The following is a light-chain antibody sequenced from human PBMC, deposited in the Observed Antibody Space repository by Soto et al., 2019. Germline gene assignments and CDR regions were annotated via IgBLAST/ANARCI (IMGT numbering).Light chain of an antibody. CDR1: QSVSSTY. V-gene: IGKV3-20*01. CDR3: QQYGSSPPYT. Sequence: EIVLTQSPGTLSLSPGERATLSCRASQSVSSTYLAWYQQKPGQAPRLPLYGASSRATGIPDRFSGSGSGTDFTLSISRLAPEDFAVYYCQQYGSSPPYTFGQGTKLEIK. J-gene: IGKJ2*01. CDR2: GAS.